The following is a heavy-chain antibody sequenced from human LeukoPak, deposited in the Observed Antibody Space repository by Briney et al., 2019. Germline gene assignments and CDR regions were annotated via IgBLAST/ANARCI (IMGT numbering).Heavy chain of an antibody. J-gene: IGHJ4*02. CDR2: INHNGNVN. Sequence: PGGSLRLSCAASGFTFSSYWMNWARQAPGKGLEWVASINHNGNVNYYVDSVKGRFTMSRDEAKNSLHLQMNSLRDEDTAVYYCTRRFDSWGQGVLVTVFS. V-gene: IGHV3-7*01. CDR3: TRRFDS. CDR1: GFTFSSYW.